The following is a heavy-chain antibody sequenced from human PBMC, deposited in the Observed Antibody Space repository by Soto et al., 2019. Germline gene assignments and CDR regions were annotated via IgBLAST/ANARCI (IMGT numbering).Heavy chain of an antibody. CDR2: IIPIFGTA. D-gene: IGHD3-3*01. CDR1: GGTFSSYA. V-gene: IGHV1-69*06. Sequence: SVKVSCKASGGTFSSYAISWVRQAPGQGLEWMGGIIPIFGTANYAQKFQGRVTITADKSTSTAYMELSSLRSEDTAVYYCARDPEGRITIFGVLTSGMDVWGQGTTVTVSS. J-gene: IGHJ6*02. CDR3: ARDPEGRITIFGVLTSGMDV.